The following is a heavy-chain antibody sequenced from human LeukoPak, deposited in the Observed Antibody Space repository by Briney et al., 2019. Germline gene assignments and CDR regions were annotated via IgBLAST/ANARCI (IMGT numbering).Heavy chain of an antibody. V-gene: IGHV1-8*01. CDR2: MNPNSGNT. J-gene: IGHJ6*03. CDR3: ARGGLRFLEWLLYTDYYYYMYV. CDR1: GYTFTSYD. Sequence: ASVKVSCKASGYTFTSYDINGVRQATGQGLEWMGWMNPNSGNTGYAQKFQGRVTMTRNTSISTAYMELSSLRSEDTAVYYCARGGLRFLEWLLYTDYYYYMYVWGKGTTVTVSS. D-gene: IGHD3-3*01.